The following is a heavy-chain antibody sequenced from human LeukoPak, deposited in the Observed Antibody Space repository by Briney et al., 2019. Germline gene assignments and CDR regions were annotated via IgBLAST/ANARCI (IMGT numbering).Heavy chain of an antibody. V-gene: IGHV3-21*01. Sequence: GGSLRLSCAASGFTFSSYSMNWVRQAPGKGLEWVSSISSSSSYIYYADSVKGRFTISRDNARNSLYLQMNSLRAEDTAVYYCARDIGVGYYFDYWGQGTLVTVSS. CDR3: ARDIGVGYYFDY. D-gene: IGHD6-19*01. CDR1: GFTFSSYS. CDR2: ISSSSSYI. J-gene: IGHJ4*02.